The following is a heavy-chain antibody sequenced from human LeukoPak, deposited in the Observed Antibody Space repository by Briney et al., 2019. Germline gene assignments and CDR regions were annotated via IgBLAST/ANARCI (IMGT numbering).Heavy chain of an antibody. J-gene: IGHJ6*02. CDR3: ARDHGQNYYYYGMDV. CDR1: GFTFSSYA. Sequence: GGSLRLFCAASGFTFSSYAMQWVRQAPGKGLEWVAVISYDGSNKYYADSVKGRFTISRDNSKNTLYLQMNSLRAEDTAVYYCARDHGQNYYYYGMDVWGQGTTVTVSS. CDR2: ISYDGSNK. V-gene: IGHV3-30-3*01.